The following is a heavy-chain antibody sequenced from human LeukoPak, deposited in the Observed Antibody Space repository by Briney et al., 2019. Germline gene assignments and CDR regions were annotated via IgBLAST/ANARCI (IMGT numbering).Heavy chain of an antibody. CDR3: VRLLSATGNFDY. CDR1: GGFISSYY. CDR2: IYYSGST. D-gene: IGHD1-1*01. J-gene: IGHJ4*02. V-gene: IGHV4-59*12. Sequence: SETLSLTCTVSGGFISSYYWSWIRQPPGKGLELIGFIYYSGSTNYNPSLKSRVTISIDTSKNQFSLKLRSVTAADTAVYYCVRLLSATGNFDYWGQGALVTVSS.